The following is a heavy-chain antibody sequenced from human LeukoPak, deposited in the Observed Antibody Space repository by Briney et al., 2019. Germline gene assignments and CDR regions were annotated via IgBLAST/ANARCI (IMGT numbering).Heavy chain of an antibody. V-gene: IGHV3-23*01. Sequence: GGSLRLSCAASGFTFSTYAVSWVRQAPGKGLEWVSVISGSGGSTYYANSVKGRFTISRDNSKNTLYLQMNSLRAEDTAVYYCARERDSGSYNPRIDYWGQGTLVTVSS. CDR1: GFTFSTYA. D-gene: IGHD1-26*01. CDR3: ARERDSGSYNPRIDY. CDR2: ISGSGGST. J-gene: IGHJ4*02.